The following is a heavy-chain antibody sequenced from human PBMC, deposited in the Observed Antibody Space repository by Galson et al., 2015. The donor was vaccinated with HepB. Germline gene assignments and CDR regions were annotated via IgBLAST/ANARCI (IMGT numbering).Heavy chain of an antibody. V-gene: IGHV1-2*06. CDR2: INPHNGDT. J-gene: IGHJ6*03. D-gene: IGHD2-2*01. CDR3: ARDFRKTSYYYMDV. Sequence: SVKVSCKASGYTFTDYYIHWVRQAPGQGLEWMGQINPHNGDTNYAQEFQGRVTMSSDTSIETAYVEVTRLRSDDTAVYYCARDFRKTSYYYMDVWGKGTTGTVSS. CDR1: GYTFTDYY.